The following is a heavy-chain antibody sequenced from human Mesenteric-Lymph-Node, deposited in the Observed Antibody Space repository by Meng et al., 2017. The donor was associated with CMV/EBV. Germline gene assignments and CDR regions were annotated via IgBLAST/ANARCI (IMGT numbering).Heavy chain of an antibody. Sequence: YAISWGRQDPGQGLEWMGRIIPILGIANYAQKFQGRVTITADKSTSTAYMELSSLRSEDTAVYYCARDRSINYYGSGSYYQGGFDYWGQGTLVTVSS. CDR1: YA. J-gene: IGHJ4*02. CDR3: ARDRSINYYGSGSYYQGGFDY. D-gene: IGHD3-10*01. V-gene: IGHV1-69*04. CDR2: IIPILGIA.